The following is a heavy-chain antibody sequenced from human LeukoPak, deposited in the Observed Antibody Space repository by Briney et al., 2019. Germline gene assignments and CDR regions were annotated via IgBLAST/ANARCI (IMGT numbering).Heavy chain of an antibody. CDR2: FDPEDGET. CDR1: GYTLTELS. V-gene: IGHV1-24*01. D-gene: IGHD5/OR15-5a*01. J-gene: IGHJ4*02. CDR3: ATILYKSSVWTFDY. Sequence: ASVKVSCKVSGYTLTELSMNWVRQVSGKGLEWMGGFDPEDGETIYAQKFQGRVTMTEDTSTDTAYMELSSLRSEDTAVYYCATILYKSSVWTFDYWGQGTLVTVSS.